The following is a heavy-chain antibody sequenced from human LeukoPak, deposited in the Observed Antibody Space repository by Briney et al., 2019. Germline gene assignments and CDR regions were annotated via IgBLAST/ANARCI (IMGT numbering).Heavy chain of an antibody. Sequence: PGGSLRLSCAASGFTFSSYEMNWVRQAPGKGLEWVSYISSSGSTIYYADSVKGRFTISRDNAKNSLYLQMNSLRAEDTAVYYCARDPQGFGNADAFDIWGQGTMVTVSS. CDR1: GFTFSSYE. D-gene: IGHD1-1*01. CDR3: ARDPQGFGNADAFDI. V-gene: IGHV3-48*03. J-gene: IGHJ3*02. CDR2: ISSSGSTI.